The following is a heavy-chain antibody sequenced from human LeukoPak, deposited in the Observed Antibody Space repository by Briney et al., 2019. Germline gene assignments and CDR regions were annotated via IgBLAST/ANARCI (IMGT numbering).Heavy chain of an antibody. Sequence: SETLSLTCTLSGDSISSTSFYWAWIRQPPGKGLECIGTIFYSGITYYSSSLRRRVTISVDSSKNQFSLKLSSVTVADTAVYFCARSGPAAGRPDAFDIWGQGTMVTVSS. CDR2: IFYSGIT. D-gene: IGHD2-2*01. J-gene: IGHJ3*02. V-gene: IGHV4-39*07. CDR3: ARSGPAAGRPDAFDI. CDR1: GDSISSTSFY.